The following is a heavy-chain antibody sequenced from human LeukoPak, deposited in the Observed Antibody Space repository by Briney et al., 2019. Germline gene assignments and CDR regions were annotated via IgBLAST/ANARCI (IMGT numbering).Heavy chain of an antibody. Sequence: GGSLRLSCEASGGTFSSYSRHWVRQAPGKGLEWVGIIWFDGTSKFYADSVTGRFTISRDDYKRTLYMQMNSLRAEDTATYYCARIVDGTLWSFDLWGRGTLVTVSS. D-gene: IGHD2-21*01. CDR1: GGTFSSYS. CDR3: ARIVDGTLWSFDL. CDR2: IWFDGTSK. J-gene: IGHJ2*01. V-gene: IGHV3-33*01.